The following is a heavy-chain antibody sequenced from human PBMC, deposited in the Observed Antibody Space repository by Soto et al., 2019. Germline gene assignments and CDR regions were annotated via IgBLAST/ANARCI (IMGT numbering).Heavy chain of an antibody. D-gene: IGHD4-17*01. CDR3: VKTTVTHAGWFAP. Sequence: PSETLSLTCTVSGGSISSYYWSWIRQPPGKGLEWIGYIYYSGSTNYNPSLKSRVTISVDTSKNQFSLKLSSVTAADTAVYYCVKTTVTHAGWFAPSGQGTLVIVSS. J-gene: IGHJ5*02. CDR2: IYYSGST. CDR1: GGSISSYY. V-gene: IGHV4-59*08.